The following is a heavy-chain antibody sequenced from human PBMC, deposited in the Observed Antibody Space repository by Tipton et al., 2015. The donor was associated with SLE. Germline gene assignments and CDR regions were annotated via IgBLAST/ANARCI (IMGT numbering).Heavy chain of an antibody. Sequence: TLSLTCAVYGGSFNTYFWSWVRQPPGKGLEWIGEINHSGNTNFNPSLKSRVTLSVDRSKNQFTLKLRSVTAADTAVYYCARSGFYHRADAFDIWGQGTMVTVSS. CDR3: ARSGFYHRADAFDI. CDR2: INHSGNT. V-gene: IGHV4-34*01. D-gene: IGHD3-10*01. J-gene: IGHJ3*02. CDR1: GGSFNTYF.